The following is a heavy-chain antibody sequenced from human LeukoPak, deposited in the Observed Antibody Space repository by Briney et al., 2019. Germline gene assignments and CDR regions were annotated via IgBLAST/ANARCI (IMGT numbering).Heavy chain of an antibody. CDR3: ARESYDYVWGNPPY. CDR1: GFTFSSYW. J-gene: IGHJ4*02. CDR2: INSDGSST. Sequence: GGSLRLSCAASGFTFSSYWMHWVRQAPGKGLVWVSRINSDGSSTSYADSVKGRFTISRDNAKNTLYLQMNSLRAEDTAVYYCARESYDYVWGNPPYWGQGTLVTVSS. V-gene: IGHV3-74*01. D-gene: IGHD3-16*01.